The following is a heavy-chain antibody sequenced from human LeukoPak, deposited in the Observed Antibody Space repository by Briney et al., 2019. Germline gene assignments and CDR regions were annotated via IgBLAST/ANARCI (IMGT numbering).Heavy chain of an antibody. D-gene: IGHD3-22*01. CDR1: GYTFTGYY. J-gene: IGHJ5*02. CDR3: ARTYYYDSSGSPPPAPFDP. V-gene: IGHV1-2*06. Sequence: ASVKVSCKASGYTFTGYYMHWVRQAPGQGLEWMGRINPNSGGTNYAQKFQGRVTMTRDTSISTAYMELSRLRSDDTAVYYCARTYYYDSSGSPPPAPFDPWGQGTLVTVSS. CDR2: INPNSGGT.